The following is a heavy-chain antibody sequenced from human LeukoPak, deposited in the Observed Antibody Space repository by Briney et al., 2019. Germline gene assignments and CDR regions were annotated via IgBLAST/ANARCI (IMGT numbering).Heavy chain of an antibody. D-gene: IGHD6-13*01. Sequence: KPSETLSLTCTVSGASISSSNYYWGWIRQPPGKGLEWIGSIYYSGTTFYNPSLKSRLTISVDTSKNQFSLKLSSVTAADTAVYYCASSQYPIAAADNWFDPWGQGTLVTVSS. J-gene: IGHJ5*02. V-gene: IGHV4-39*01. CDR3: ASSQYPIAAADNWFDP. CDR2: IYYSGTT. CDR1: GASISSSNYY.